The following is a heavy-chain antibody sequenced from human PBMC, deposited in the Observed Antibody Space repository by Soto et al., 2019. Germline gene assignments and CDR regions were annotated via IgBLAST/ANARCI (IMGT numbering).Heavy chain of an antibody. D-gene: IGHD6-13*01. CDR3: ARDIGAAAGTWYGMDV. CDR1: GFTFSSYG. Sequence: GGSLRLSCAASGFTFSSYGMHWVRQAPGKGLEWVAVIWYDGSNKYYADSVKGRFTISRDNSKNTLYLQMNSLRAEDTAVYYCARDIGAAAGTWYGMDVWGQGTTVTVSS. J-gene: IGHJ6*02. V-gene: IGHV3-33*01. CDR2: IWYDGSNK.